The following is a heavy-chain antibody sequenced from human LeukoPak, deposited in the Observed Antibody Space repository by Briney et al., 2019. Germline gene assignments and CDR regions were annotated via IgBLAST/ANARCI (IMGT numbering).Heavy chain of an antibody. V-gene: IGHV1-18*01. D-gene: IGHD5-24*01. CDR3: ARGAERWLQSPVDY. CDR2: ISAYNGNT. J-gene: IGHJ4*02. CDR1: GYTFTSYG. Sequence: ASVKVSCKASGYTFTSYGISWVRQAPGQGLEWMGWISAYNGNTNYAQKLLGRVTMTTDTSTSTAYMELRSLRSDDTAVYYCARGAERWLQSPVDYWGQGTLVTVSS.